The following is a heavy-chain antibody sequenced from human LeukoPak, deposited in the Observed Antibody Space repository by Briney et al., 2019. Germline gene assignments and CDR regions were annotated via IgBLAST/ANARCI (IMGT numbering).Heavy chain of an antibody. Sequence: GRSLRLSCAASGFTFSSYAIHWVRQAPGKGLEWVAVISYDGNNKYYADSVKGRFTISRDNSKNTLYLQMNSLRAEDTAVYYCARDFYFGYSYGVFDYWGQGTLVTVSS. V-gene: IGHV3-30-3*01. CDR3: ARDFYFGYSYGVFDY. J-gene: IGHJ4*02. CDR1: GFTFSSYA. CDR2: ISYDGNNK. D-gene: IGHD5-18*01.